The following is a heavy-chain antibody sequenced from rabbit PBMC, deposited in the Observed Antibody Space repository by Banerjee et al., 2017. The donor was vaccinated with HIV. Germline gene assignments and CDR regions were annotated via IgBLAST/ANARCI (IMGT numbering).Heavy chain of an antibody. J-gene: IGHJ4*01. Sequence: QQQLEESGGGLVKPGGTLTLTCKASGFTISSSYYMCWVRQAPGKGLEWIACIYADSSGISYYASWAKGRFTISKTSSTTVTLQMTSLTAADTATYFCARGGSNVGYWDAFNLRGQGTLVTV. D-gene: IGHD1-1*01. CDR1: GFTISSSYY. V-gene: IGHV1S45*01. CDR2: IYADSSGIS. CDR3: ARGGSNVGYWDAFNL.